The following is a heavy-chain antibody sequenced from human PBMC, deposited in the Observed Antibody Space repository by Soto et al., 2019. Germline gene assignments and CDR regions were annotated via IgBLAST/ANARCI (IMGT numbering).Heavy chain of an antibody. CDR1: GFTVNNLF. CDR2: FSSDGSR. D-gene: IGHD3-3*01. V-gene: IGHV3-66*01. Sequence: GGSLRLSCAAFGFTVNNLFMTWVRQAPGKGLEWVSTFSSDGSRYYADSVKGRFTISKDYSKNTLYLEMNSLRAGDTAVYYCARYISGAYYDFCHGGQGARVTVSS. CDR3: ARYISGAYYDFCH. J-gene: IGHJ4*02.